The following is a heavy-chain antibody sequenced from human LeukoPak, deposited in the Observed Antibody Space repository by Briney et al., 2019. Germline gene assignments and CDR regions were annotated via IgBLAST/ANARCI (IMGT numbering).Heavy chain of an antibody. Sequence: SETLSLTCTVSGGSISSSSYYWGWIRQPPGKGLEWIGSIYYSGSTYYNPSLKSRVTISVDTSKNQFSLKLSSVTAADTAVYYCARRCSSTSCLYDYWGQGTLVTVSS. D-gene: IGHD2-2*01. CDR2: IYYSGST. CDR1: GGSISSSSYY. J-gene: IGHJ4*02. V-gene: IGHV4-39*01. CDR3: ARRCSSTSCLYDY.